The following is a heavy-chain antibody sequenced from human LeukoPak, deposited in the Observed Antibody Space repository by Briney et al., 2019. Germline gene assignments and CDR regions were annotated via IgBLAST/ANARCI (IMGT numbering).Heavy chain of an antibody. D-gene: IGHD3-16*02. Sequence: PSETLSLTCTVSGGSISSSSYYWGWIRQPPGKGLEWIGSIYYSGSTYYNPSLKSRVTISVDTSKNQFSLKLSSVTAADTAVYYCARAPTRAYDYVWGSYRYFDAFDIWGQGTMVTVSS. CDR2: IYYSGST. V-gene: IGHV4-39*07. CDR1: GGSISSSSYY. J-gene: IGHJ3*02. CDR3: ARAPTRAYDYVWGSYRYFDAFDI.